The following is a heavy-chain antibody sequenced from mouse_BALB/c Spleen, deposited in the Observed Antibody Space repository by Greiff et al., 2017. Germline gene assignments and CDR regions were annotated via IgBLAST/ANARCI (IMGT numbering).Heavy chain of an antibody. CDR3: TRDRGSGNYPAWFAY. J-gene: IGHJ3*01. CDR2: ISSGGSYT. D-gene: IGHD2-1*01. V-gene: IGHV5-6-4*01. CDR1: GFTFSSYT. Sequence: DVKLVESGGGLVKPGGSLKLSCAASGFTFSSYTMSWVRQTPEKRLEWVATISSGGSYTYYPDSVKGRFTISRDNAKNTLYLQMSSLKYEDTAMYYCTRDRGSGNYPAWFAYWGQGTLVTVSA.